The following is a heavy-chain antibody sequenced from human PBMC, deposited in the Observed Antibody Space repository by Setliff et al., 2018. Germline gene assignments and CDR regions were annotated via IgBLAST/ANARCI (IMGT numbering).Heavy chain of an antibody. J-gene: IGHJ6*02. CDR3: ARVLEPNYDILTGYYYYNYYGMDV. V-gene: IGHV1-69*06. Sequence: SVKVSCKASGGTFSTYAISWVRQAPGQGLEWMGGIIPIFATANYAQKFQGRDTITADKSTSTAYMELSSLRSEDTAVYYCARVLEPNYDILTGYYYYNYYGMDVWGQGTTVTVSS. CDR1: GGTFSTYA. D-gene: IGHD3-9*01. CDR2: IIPIFATA.